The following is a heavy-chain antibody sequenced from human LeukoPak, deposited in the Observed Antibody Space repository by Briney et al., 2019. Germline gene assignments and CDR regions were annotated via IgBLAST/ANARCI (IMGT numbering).Heavy chain of an antibody. Sequence: GGSLRPSCAASGFTFSDYYMSWIRQAPGKGLEWVSYISSSGSTIYYADSVKGRFTISRDNAKNSLYLQMNSLRAEDTAVYYCARDLSRGYSGYDGGLYWGQGTLVTVSS. D-gene: IGHD5-12*01. V-gene: IGHV3-11*01. J-gene: IGHJ4*02. CDR1: GFTFSDYY. CDR3: ARDLSRGYSGYDGGLY. CDR2: ISSSGSTI.